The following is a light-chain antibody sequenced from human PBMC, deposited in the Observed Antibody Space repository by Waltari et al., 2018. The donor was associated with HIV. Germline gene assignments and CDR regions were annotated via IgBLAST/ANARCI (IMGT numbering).Light chain of an antibody. CDR2: GAS. CDR1: QSVTSSY. CDR3: QRYGSSYT. J-gene: IGKJ2*01. Sequence: IVLTQSPGTLSLSPGERATLSCRASQSVTSSYLAWYQQKPGQAPRLLIYGASSRATGIPDRFSGSGSGTDFTLTISRLEPEDFAVYYCQRYGSSYTFGQGTKLEIK. V-gene: IGKV3-20*01.